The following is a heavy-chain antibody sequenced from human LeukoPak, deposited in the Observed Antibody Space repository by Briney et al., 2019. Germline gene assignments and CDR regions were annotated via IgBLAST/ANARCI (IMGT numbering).Heavy chain of an antibody. CDR1: GYTFTGYY. CDR2: INPNSGGT. V-gene: IGHV1-2*02. Sequence: GESLKISCKGSGYTFTGYYMHWVRQAPGQGLEWMGWINPNSGGTNYAQKFQGRVTMTRDTSISTAYMELSRLRSDDTAVYYCAREDIAALSYWGQGTLVTVSS. D-gene: IGHD6-6*01. CDR3: AREDIAALSY. J-gene: IGHJ4*02.